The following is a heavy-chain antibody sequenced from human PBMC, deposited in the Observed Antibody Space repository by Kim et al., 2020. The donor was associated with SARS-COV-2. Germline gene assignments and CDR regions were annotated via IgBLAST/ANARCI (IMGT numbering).Heavy chain of an antibody. V-gene: IGHV3-30*03. J-gene: IGHJ4*02. CDR1: GFSFSSRG. CDR3: ARAREKSFDY. CDR2: ISNDETYQ. Sequence: GGSLRLSCAASGFSFSSRGIHWVRQAPGKGLEWVAVISNDETYQNYADSVRGRFTISRDNSKNTVDLQMNSLRVEDTAVYYCARAREKSFDYWGQGTLATVSS.